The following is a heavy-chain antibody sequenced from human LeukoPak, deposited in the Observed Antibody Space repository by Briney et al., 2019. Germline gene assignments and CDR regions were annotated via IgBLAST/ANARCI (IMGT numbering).Heavy chain of an antibody. CDR2: IYYSGRT. CDR1: GGSISSSSYY. CDR3: ARLHYGGNYGYYYYYMDV. D-gene: IGHD4-23*01. Sequence: SETLSLTCTVSGGSISSSSYYWGWIRQPPGKGLEWIGYIYYSGRTYYNPSLKSRVTISVDTSKNQFSLKLSSVTAADTAVYYCARLHYGGNYGYYYYYMDVWGKGTTVTISS. J-gene: IGHJ6*03. V-gene: IGHV4-39*01.